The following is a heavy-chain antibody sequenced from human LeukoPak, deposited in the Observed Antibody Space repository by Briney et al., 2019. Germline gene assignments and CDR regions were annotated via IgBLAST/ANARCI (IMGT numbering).Heavy chain of an antibody. CDR1: GITFDDYA. CDR2: ISWNGGTI. CDR3: AQARISSWFGDYFDS. V-gene: IGHV3-9*01. Sequence: GGSLRLSCAASGITFDDYAMHWVRQPPGKGLEWVAGISWNGGTIDYADSVKGRFTISRDNAKNSLFLQMNSLRAEDTALYYCAQARISSWFGDYFDSWGQGTLVTVSS. J-gene: IGHJ4*02. D-gene: IGHD3-10*01.